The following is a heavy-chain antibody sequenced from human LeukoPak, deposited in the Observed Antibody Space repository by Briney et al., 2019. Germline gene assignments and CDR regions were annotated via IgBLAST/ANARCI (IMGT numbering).Heavy chain of an antibody. V-gene: IGHV1-2*06. Sequence: ASVKVSCKASGYSFTGYYIHWVRQAPGQGLEWMGRINPNGGGTNYARKFQGRVTMTRDTSVSTAYMDLSRLRYDDTAVYYCASLTGAPGFGYFDLWGRGTLVTVSS. CDR3: ASLTGAPGFGYFDL. CDR2: INPNGGGT. CDR1: GYSFTGYY. D-gene: IGHD1-14*01. J-gene: IGHJ2*01.